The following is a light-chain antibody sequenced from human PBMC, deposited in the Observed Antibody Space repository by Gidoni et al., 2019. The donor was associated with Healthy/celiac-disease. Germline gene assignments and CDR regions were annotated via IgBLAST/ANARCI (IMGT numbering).Light chain of an antibody. CDR1: SSDLGGYNY. J-gene: IGLJ3*02. CDR2: DVS. V-gene: IGLV2-14*03. Sequence: APTQPSSVLGSPGPSITISCTGTSSDLGGYNYVSWYQQHPGKAPKLIIYDVSNRPSGVSNRFSGSKSGNAASLTISGLQAEDEADYYCSSYTGSSTRVVFGGGTKLTVL. CDR3: SSYTGSSTRVV.